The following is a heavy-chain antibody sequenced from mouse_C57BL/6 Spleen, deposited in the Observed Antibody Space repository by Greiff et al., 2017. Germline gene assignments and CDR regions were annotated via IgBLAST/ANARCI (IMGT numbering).Heavy chain of an antibody. CDR3: ARWITTVVATSPCDY. CDR2: ILPGSGST. CDR1: GYTFTGYW. V-gene: IGHV1-9*01. D-gene: IGHD1-1*01. Sequence: HVQLQQSGAELMKPGASVKLSCKATGYTFTGYWIAWVKQRPGHGLEWIGEILPGSGSTNYNEKFKGKATFTADTSSNTAYMQLSSLTTEDSAIYYCARWITTVVATSPCDYWGQGTTLTVSS. J-gene: IGHJ2*01.